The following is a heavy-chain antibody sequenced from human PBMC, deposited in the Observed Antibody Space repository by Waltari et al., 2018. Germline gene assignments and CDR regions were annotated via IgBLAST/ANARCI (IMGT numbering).Heavy chain of an antibody. CDR3: ANRGVGNYFKYFRL. J-gene: IGHJ1*01. D-gene: IGHD1-7*01. CDR1: GEPISDDVSRWTY. Sequence: QVQLQESGPGLVKPTHTLSLTCTVSGEPISDDVSRWTYWTWIRQSAGKGLEWIGHIYSIGAVDYHPSLRSRVTISLDTPKSHFTLKLTSVTAADTAVYYCANRGVGNYFKYFRLWSPGTLVTVSS. CDR2: IYSIGAV. V-gene: IGHV4-61*02.